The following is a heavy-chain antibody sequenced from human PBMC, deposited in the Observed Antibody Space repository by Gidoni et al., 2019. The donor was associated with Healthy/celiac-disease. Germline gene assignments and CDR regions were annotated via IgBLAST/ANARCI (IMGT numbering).Heavy chain of an antibody. CDR2: IKSKTDGGTT. CDR3: TASTVTTYAHDY. D-gene: IGHD4-17*01. CDR1: GFTFSNAW. V-gene: IGHV3-15*01. Sequence: EVQLVESGGGLVKPGGSLRLSCAASGFTFSNAWMSWVRQAPGKGLEWVGRIKSKTDGGTTDYAAPVKGRFTISRDDSKNTLYLQMNSLKTEDTAVYYCTASTVTTYAHDYWGQGTLVTVSS. J-gene: IGHJ4*02.